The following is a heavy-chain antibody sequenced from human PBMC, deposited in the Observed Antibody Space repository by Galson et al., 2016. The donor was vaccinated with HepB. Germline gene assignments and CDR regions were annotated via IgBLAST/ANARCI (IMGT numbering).Heavy chain of an antibody. V-gene: IGHV1-3*01. CDR1: GYTFTSSG. J-gene: IGHJ5*02. CDR2: INAGDGNT. Sequence: SVKVSCKASGYTFTSSGMHWVRQAPGQRLEWMGWINAGDGNTRYSQKFQGRVTITRDTSASTAYMELRSLRSEDTAVYYCARKGLDPWGQGTLVTVTS. CDR3: ARKGLDP.